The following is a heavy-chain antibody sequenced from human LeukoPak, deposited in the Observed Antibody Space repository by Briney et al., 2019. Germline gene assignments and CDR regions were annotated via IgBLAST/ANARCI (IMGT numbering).Heavy chain of an antibody. CDR3: AREKAGREPFDC. D-gene: IGHD6-13*01. CDR2: IYYSGST. J-gene: IGHJ4*02. V-gene: IGHV4-31*03. CDR1: GGSISSGGYY. Sequence: PSQTLSLTCTVSGGSISSGGYYWSWIRQHPGKGLEWIGYIYYSGSTYYNPSLKSRVTISVDTSKNQFSLKLSSVTAADTAVYYRAREKAGREPFDCWGQGTLVTVSS.